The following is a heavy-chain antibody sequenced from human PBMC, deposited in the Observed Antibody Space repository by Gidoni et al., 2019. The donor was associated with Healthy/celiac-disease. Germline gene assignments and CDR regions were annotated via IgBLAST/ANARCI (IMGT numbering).Heavy chain of an antibody. V-gene: IGHV4-39*01. D-gene: IGHD3-3*01. CDR3: ARSCTIFGVVIPYYYYGMDV. CDR1: GGSIRSSRYY. J-gene: IGHJ6*02. Sequence: QLQLQESGPGLVKPSETLSLPCTVSGGSIRSSRYYWGWSRQPPGKGLEWIGSIYYSGSTYYNPSLKSRVTISVDTSKNQFSLKLSSVTAADTAVYYCARSCTIFGVVIPYYYYGMDVWGQGTTVTVSS. CDR2: IYYSGST.